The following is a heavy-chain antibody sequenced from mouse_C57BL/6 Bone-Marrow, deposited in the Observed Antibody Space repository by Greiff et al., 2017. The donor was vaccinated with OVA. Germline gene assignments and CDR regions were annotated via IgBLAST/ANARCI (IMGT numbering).Heavy chain of an antibody. V-gene: IGHV1-82*01. J-gene: IGHJ2*01. CDR2: IYPGDGDT. CDR3: ARDYLYFDY. D-gene: IGHD5-5*01. Sequence: VKLQESGPELVKPGASVKISCKASGYAFSSSWMNWVKQRPGKGLEWIGRIYPGDGDTNYNGKFKGKATLTADKSSSTAYMQLSSLTSEDSAVYFCARDYLYFDYWGQGTTLTVSS. CDR1: GYAFSSSW.